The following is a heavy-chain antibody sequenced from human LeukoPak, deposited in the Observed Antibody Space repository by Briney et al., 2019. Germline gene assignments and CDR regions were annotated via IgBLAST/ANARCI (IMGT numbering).Heavy chain of an antibody. CDR2: IYSGGST. CDR1: GFTVSSNY. CDR3: AKKLTIFGVVTSPANAFDI. D-gene: IGHD3-3*01. Sequence: GGSLRLSCAASGFTVSSNYMSWVRQAPGKGLEWVSVIYSGGSTYYADSVKGRFTISRDNSKNTLYLQMNSLRAEDTAVYYCAKKLTIFGVVTSPANAFDIWGQGTMVTVSS. V-gene: IGHV3-53*01. J-gene: IGHJ3*02.